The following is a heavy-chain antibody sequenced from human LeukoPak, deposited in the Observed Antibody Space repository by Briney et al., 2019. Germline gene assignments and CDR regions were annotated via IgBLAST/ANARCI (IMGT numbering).Heavy chain of an antibody. V-gene: IGHV4-59*01. D-gene: IGHD7-27*01. CDR2: IYYSGST. J-gene: IGHJ4*02. Sequence: PSETLSLTCTVSGGSISSYYWSWIRQPPGKGLERIGYIYYSGSTNYNPSLKSRVTISVDTSKNQFSLKLSSVTAADTAVYYCARARFLTGVSFDYWGQGTLVTVSS. CDR1: GGSISSYY. CDR3: ARARFLTGVSFDY.